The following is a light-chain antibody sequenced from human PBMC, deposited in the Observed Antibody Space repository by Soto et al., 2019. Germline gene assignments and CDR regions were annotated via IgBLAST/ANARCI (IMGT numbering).Light chain of an antibody. CDR2: GVP. Sequence: EIVMTQSPAPLSVPPGETATLSCRASQSVAGNLAWYQQKPGQPPRLLIYGVPTRSTGVPARFSGSGSETDFSLTISSLQIEDFALYYCQQSNNWPPLTFGGGTKVEIK. CDR1: QSVAGN. J-gene: IGKJ4*01. CDR3: QQSNNWPPLT. V-gene: IGKV3-15*01.